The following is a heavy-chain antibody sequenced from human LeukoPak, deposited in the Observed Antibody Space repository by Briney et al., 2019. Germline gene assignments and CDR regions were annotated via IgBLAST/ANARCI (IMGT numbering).Heavy chain of an antibody. CDR1: GGSISSGGYY. D-gene: IGHD5-18*01. Sequence: SQTLSLTCTVSGGSISSGGYYWSWIRQHPGKGLEWIGYISYSGSTYYNPSLDSRVTISVGTSKSQFSLKLSSVTAADTAVYYCARVRGYSYGELDYWGQGTLVTVSS. CDR2: ISYSGST. V-gene: IGHV4-31*03. J-gene: IGHJ4*02. CDR3: ARVRGYSYGELDY.